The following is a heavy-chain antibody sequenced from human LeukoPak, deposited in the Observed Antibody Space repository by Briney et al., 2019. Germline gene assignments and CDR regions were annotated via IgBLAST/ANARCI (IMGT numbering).Heavy chain of an antibody. CDR1: GDSISIYY. J-gene: IGHJ4*02. CDR2: INWNGGST. V-gene: IGHV3-20*04. CDR3: ARDGRSGWYADS. D-gene: IGHD6-19*01. Sequence: ASETLSLTCTVSGDSISIYYWSWVRHAPGKGLEWGSGINWNGGSTGYTDSLKGRFTISRDNAKNSLYLEMNSLRAEDTAFYYCARDGRSGWYADSWGQGTLVTVSS.